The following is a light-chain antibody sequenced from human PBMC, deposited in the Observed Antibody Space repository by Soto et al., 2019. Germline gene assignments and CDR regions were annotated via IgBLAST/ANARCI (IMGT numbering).Light chain of an antibody. CDR3: QQRGDWPPIT. CDR2: NAS. J-gene: IGKJ5*01. CDR1: QSVRSNF. Sequence: EIVMTQSPATLSVSPGERATLSCRASQSVRSNFLAWYQQKPGQPPRLLIYNASNRTTGIPARFSGSGSGTDFTLTISSLEPEDFAVYYCQQRGDWPPITFGQGTRLEIK. V-gene: IGKV3-11*01.